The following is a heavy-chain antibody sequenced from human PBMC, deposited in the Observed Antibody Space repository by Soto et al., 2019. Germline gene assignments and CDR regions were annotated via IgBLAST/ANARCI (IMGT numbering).Heavy chain of an antibody. V-gene: IGHV4-31*03. CDR3: AREVVSPATSDAFDI. J-gene: IGHJ3*02. CDR1: GGSISSNNYF. D-gene: IGHD1-26*01. CDR2: ISYTGSA. Sequence: QVQLQESGPGLVKPSQTLSLTCTVSGGSISSNNYFLSWIRQHPGKGLEWIGYISYTGSAYYSPSLESRVTISVDTSKSPFSLRLNSVTAADTAMYYCAREVVSPATSDAFDISGQGTMVTVSS.